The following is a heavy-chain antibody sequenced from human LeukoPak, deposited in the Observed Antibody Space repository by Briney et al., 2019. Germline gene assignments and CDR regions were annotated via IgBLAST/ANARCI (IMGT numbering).Heavy chain of an antibody. J-gene: IGHJ3*02. CDR1: GYTFTSYG. CDR2: ISAYNGNT. Sequence: GASVKGSCKASGYTFTSYGISWVRQAPGQGLEWMGWISAYNGNTNYAQKLQGRVTMITHTSTSTAYMELRSLRSDDTAVYYCARDGPQWELLLRYAFDIWGQGTMVTVSS. D-gene: IGHD1-26*01. V-gene: IGHV1-18*01. CDR3: ARDGPQWELLLRYAFDI.